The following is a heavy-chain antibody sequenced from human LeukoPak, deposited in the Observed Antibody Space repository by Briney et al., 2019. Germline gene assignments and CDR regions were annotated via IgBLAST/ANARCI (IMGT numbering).Heavy chain of an antibody. CDR2: IYYSGST. CDR3: ASVVTHLKVLDY. Sequence: SETLSLTCAVYGGSFSSYYWGWIRQPPGKGLEWIGSIYYSGSTYYNPSLKSRVTISVDTSKNQFSLKLSSVTAADTAVYYCASVVTHLKVLDYWGQGTLVTVSS. CDR1: GGSFSSYY. D-gene: IGHD4-23*01. J-gene: IGHJ4*02. V-gene: IGHV4-39*07.